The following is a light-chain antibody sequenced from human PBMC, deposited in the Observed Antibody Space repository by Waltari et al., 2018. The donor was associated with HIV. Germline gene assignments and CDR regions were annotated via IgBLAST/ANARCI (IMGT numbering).Light chain of an antibody. CDR1: SSDVGSYNV. V-gene: IGLV2-23*02. CDR3: CSYAGRSTHV. CDR2: EVT. Sequence: QSALTQSASVSGSPGQSITISCTGTSSDVGSYNVVSWYQQHPGKAPKLMIYEVTKRSSGVANRFSGSKSGNTASLTISGLQAEDEADYYCCSYAGRSTHVFGTGTKVTVL. J-gene: IGLJ1*01.